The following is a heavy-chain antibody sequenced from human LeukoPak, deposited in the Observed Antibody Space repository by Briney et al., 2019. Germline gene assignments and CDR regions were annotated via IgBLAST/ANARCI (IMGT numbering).Heavy chain of an antibody. CDR2: IKQDGSEK. CDR3: ARISSSVAVGAEVHGMDV. CDR1: GYTFSGYL. V-gene: IGHV3-7*02. J-gene: IGHJ6*04. Sequence: GGSLRLSCAASGYTFSGYLMSWVRQAPGKGLEWVAHIKQDGSEKNYVDTVKGRVTISRDNAKISLYQQMNSLRAEDTAVYYCARISSSVAVGAEVHGMDVWGKGTTVTVSS. D-gene: IGHD2-2*01.